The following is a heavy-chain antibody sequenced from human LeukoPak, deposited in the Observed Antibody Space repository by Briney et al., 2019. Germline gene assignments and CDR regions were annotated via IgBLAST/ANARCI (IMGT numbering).Heavy chain of an antibody. CDR1: GFTFDDFG. CDR2: INWDSGRT. CDR3: ARDPSSSTYWYFDI. D-gene: IGHD6-13*01. J-gene: IGHJ2*01. V-gene: IGHV3-20*04. Sequence: GGSLRLSCAASGFTFDDFGMSWVRQAPGKGLEWISGINWDSGRTQYAASVKGRFTISRDNAKNSVYLQVNSLRAEDRALYYCARDPSSSTYWYFDIWGRGTLVTVSS.